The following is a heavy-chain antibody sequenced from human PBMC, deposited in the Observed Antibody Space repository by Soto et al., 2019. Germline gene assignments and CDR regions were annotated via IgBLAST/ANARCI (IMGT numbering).Heavy chain of an antibody. CDR1: GGTFSSYA. CDR2: IIPISGTA. Sequence: QVQLVQSGAEVKKPGSSVKVSCKASGGTFSSYAISWVRQAPGQGLEWMGGIIPISGTANYAQKFQGRVTMTADESTITAYMELSSLRSEDTAVYYCARSQGSSTSLEIYYYYYYGMDVWGQGTTVTVSS. J-gene: IGHJ6*02. CDR3: ARSQGSSTSLEIYYYYYYGMDV. D-gene: IGHD2-2*01. V-gene: IGHV1-69*01.